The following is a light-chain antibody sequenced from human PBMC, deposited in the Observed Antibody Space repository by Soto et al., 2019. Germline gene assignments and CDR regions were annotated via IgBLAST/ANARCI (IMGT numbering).Light chain of an antibody. Sequence: ESVLTQSPGTLSLSPGERTTLSCRASQSVSSSYLAWYQQNPGQSPRLLIYGASSRATGIPDRFSGSGSGTDFTLTISRLEPEDFAVYYCQQYGSSPGYTFGQGTKLEL. CDR2: GAS. CDR1: QSVSSSY. J-gene: IGKJ2*01. CDR3: QQYGSSPGYT. V-gene: IGKV3-20*01.